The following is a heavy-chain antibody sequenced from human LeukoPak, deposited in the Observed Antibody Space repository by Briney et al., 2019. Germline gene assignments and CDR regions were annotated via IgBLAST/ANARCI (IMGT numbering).Heavy chain of an antibody. CDR3: AKDSVKVTTVRRVPHYMDV. J-gene: IGHJ6*03. D-gene: IGHD4-17*01. CDR1: GFTFSNCG. CDR2: IRYDGSIK. Sequence: GGSLRLSCVASGFTFSNCGIHWVRQAPGKGLEWVAFIRYDGSIKYYADSVKGRFTISRDNSKNTLYLQMNSLRAEDTAVYYCAKDSVKVTTVRRVPHYMDVWGKGTTVTISS. V-gene: IGHV3-30*02.